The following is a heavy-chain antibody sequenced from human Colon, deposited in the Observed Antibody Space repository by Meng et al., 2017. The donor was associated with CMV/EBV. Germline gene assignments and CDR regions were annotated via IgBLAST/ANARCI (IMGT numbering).Heavy chain of an antibody. CDR3: ASLSGGDFDY. CDR1: GYTFTGYF. Sequence: VQSGGEVKRPGPSVKVSCKASGYTFTGYFMYWVRQAPGQGLEWPGVINPITGGTNYAQKFQGRVTMTRDTSMNTAYMELSRLRSDDTAVYYCASLSGGDFDYWGQGTLVTVSS. J-gene: IGHJ4*02. V-gene: IGHV1-2*02. CDR2: INPITGGT. D-gene: IGHD1-26*01.